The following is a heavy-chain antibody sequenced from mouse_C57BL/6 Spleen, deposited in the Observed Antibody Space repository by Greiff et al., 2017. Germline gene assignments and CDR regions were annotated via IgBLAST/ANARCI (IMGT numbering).Heavy chain of an antibody. CDR3: TVLITTVEAIDY. CDR2: IRLRSDNYAT. J-gene: IGHJ4*01. Sequence: EVQLVESGGGLVQPGGSMKLSCVASGFTFSNYWMNWVRQSPEKGLEWVAQIRLRSDNYATHYAESVKGRFTISRDDSKSSVYLQMINLRAEDTGIYYCTVLITTVEAIDYWGQGTSVTVSS. CDR1: GFTFSNYW. D-gene: IGHD1-1*01. V-gene: IGHV6-3*01.